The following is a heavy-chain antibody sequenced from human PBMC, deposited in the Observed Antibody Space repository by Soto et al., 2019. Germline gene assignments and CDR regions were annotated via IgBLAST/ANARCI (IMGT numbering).Heavy chain of an antibody. D-gene: IGHD3-10*01. CDR2: ISSSGSTI. V-gene: IGHV3-11*01. J-gene: IGHJ4*02. Sequence: GGSLRLSCAASGFTFSDYYMSWIRQAPGKGLEWVSYISSSGSTIYYADSVKGRFTISRDNAKNSLYLRMNSLRAEDTAVYYCARWYYYGSGSYSAFDYWGQGTLVTVSS. CDR3: ARWYYYGSGSYSAFDY. CDR1: GFTFSDYY.